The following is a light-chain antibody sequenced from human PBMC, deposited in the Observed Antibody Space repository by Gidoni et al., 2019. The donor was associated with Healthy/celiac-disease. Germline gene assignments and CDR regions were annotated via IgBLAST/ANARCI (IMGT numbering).Light chain of an antibody. CDR3: QQYYSTPYT. V-gene: IGKV4-1*01. CDR1: QSVLYSSNNKNY. Sequence: DIVMTQSPDSLPVSLGERATINCKSSQSVLYSSNNKNYLAWYQQKPGQPPKLLIYWASTRESGVPDRVSGSGSGTDFTLTISSLQAEDVAVYYCQQYYSTPYTFGQXTKLEIK. J-gene: IGKJ2*01. CDR2: WAS.